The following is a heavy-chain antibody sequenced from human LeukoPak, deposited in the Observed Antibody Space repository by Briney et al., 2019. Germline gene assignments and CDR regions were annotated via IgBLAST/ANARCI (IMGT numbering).Heavy chain of an antibody. CDR2: IKTDGSQI. CDR1: GFTFSSYW. CDR3: AKGGYYDILTGYYYFDY. V-gene: IGHV3-7*03. Sequence: GGSLRLSCVASGFTFSSYWMTWVRQAPGKGLEWVANIKTDGSQIYYVDSVKGRFTISRDNAKNSLYLQMNSLRAEDTALYYCAKGGYYDILTGYYYFDYWGQGTLVTVSS. J-gene: IGHJ4*02. D-gene: IGHD3-9*01.